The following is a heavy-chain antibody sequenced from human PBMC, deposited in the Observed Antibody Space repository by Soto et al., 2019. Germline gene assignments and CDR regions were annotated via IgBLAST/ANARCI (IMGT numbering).Heavy chain of an antibody. Sequence: PGESLKISCKGSGYGFTSYWISWVRQMPGKGLEWMGRIDPSDSYTNYSPSFQGHVTISADKSISTAYLQWSSLKASDTAMYYCARSAIYSTAFLDWFDPWGQGTLVTVSS. CDR1: GYGFTSYW. D-gene: IGHD4-4*01. CDR3: ARSAIYSTAFLDWFDP. V-gene: IGHV5-10-1*01. J-gene: IGHJ5*02. CDR2: IDPSDSYT.